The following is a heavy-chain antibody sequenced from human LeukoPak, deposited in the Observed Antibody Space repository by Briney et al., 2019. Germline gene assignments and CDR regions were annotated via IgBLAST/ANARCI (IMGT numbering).Heavy chain of an antibody. CDR1: GFIFTTYG. V-gene: IGHV3-48*04. CDR3: TRGYRSGTNYE. D-gene: IGHD3-10*01. CDR2: ITDSGSST. J-gene: IGHJ1*01. Sequence: GGSLRLSCAGSGFIFTTYGMSWVRQAPEKGLEWVSYITDSGSSTSYADSARGRFTISRDNAKNSLFLQMNSLRAEDTAVYYCTRGYRSGTNYEWGRGTLVTVSS.